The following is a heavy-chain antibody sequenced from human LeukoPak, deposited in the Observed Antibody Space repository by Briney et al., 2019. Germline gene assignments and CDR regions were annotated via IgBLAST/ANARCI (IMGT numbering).Heavy chain of an antibody. CDR1: GFTFSNYA. V-gene: IGHV3-23*01. CDR2: NSGSGGST. J-gene: IGHJ3*02. D-gene: IGHD5-24*01. Sequence: GGSLRLSCAASGFTFSNYAMSWVRQAPGKGLEWVSVNSGSGGSTYYGDSVKGRFTISRDNSKNTLYMQMNSLRAEDTAVYYCAKGRGYNYSDGFDIWGQGTMVTVSS. CDR3: AKGRGYNYSDGFDI.